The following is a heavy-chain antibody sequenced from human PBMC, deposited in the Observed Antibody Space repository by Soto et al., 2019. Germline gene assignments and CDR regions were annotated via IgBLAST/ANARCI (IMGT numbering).Heavy chain of an antibody. J-gene: IGHJ6*02. CDR1: DGYIKTVGYY. CDR2: IYYSGSR. Sequence: TSETLSLTCSVSDGYIKTVGYYWTWNRQQPGKGLEWIGYIYYSGSRDYNPSLKSRVSMSVDASKNQFSLNLTSVTAADTAVYYCAKESGGYDSSTRYGLDVWGQGTTVTVSS. D-gene: IGHD6-25*01. V-gene: IGHV4-31*03. CDR3: AKESGGYDSSTRYGLDV.